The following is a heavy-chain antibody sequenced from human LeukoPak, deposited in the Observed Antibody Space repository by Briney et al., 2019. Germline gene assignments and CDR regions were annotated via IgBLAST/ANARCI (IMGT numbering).Heavy chain of an antibody. D-gene: IGHD4-17*01. J-gene: IGHJ6*03. CDR2: IYHSGNT. CDR1: GYSISSGYY. Sequence: PSETLSLTCTVSGYSISSGYYWGWIRPPPGKGLEWIANIYHSGNTYYNPSLKSRVTISVDTSKNQFSLKLSSVTAADTAVYYCARHYLGTDYGDYYYYYYMDVWGKGTTVTISS. V-gene: IGHV4-38-2*02. CDR3: ARHYLGTDYGDYYYYYYMDV.